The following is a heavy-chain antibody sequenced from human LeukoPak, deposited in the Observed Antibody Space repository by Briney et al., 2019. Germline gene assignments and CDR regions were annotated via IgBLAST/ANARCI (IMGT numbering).Heavy chain of an antibody. CDR1: GGTFSSYA. D-gene: IGHD1-1*01. CDR3: ARVYNPLVYYMDV. V-gene: IGHV1-8*03. J-gene: IGHJ6*03. Sequence: GASVKVSCKASGGTFSSYAISWVRQAPGQGLEWMGWMNPNSANTGYAQKFQGRVTLTRNTSITTAYMELSSLRSEDTAVYYCARVYNPLVYYMDVWGKGTTVTVSS. CDR2: MNPNSANT.